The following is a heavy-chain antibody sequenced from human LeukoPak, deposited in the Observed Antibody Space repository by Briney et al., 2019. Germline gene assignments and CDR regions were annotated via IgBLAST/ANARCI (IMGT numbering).Heavy chain of an antibody. V-gene: IGHV3-30-3*01. J-gene: IGHJ4*02. Sequence: GGSLRLSCAASGFTFSSYAMHWVRQAPGKGLEWVAVISYDGSNKYYADSVKGRFTISRDNSKNTLYLQMNSLRAEDTAVYYCARARPVVGAIVFDYWGQGTLVTVSS. CDR2: ISYDGSNK. CDR3: ARARPVVGAIVFDY. D-gene: IGHD1-26*01. CDR1: GFTFSSYA.